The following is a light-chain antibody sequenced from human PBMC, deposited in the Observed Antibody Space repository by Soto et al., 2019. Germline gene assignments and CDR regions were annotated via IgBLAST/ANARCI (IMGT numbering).Light chain of an antibody. V-gene: IGLV2-14*03. CDR1: SGDVGGYNY. CDR2: DVS. J-gene: IGLJ7*01. CDR3: SSYTSSSLIV. Sequence: QSALAQPASVSGSPGQSITISCTGTSGDVGGYNYVSWYQQHPGKAPKLMIYDVSNRPSGVSNRFSGSKSGNTASLTISGLQAEDEADYYCSSYTSSSLIVFGGGTQLPVL.